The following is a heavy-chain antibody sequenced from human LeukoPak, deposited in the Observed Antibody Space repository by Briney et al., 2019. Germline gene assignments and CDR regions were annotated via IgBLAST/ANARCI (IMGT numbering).Heavy chain of an antibody. V-gene: IGHV3-30*03. CDR2: ISYDGRNK. Sequence: SGGSLRLSCAASEFTFNNHDMHWVRQAPGKGLEWVAAISYDGRNKYYADSVKGRFTISRDNSKNTLNLQMNSLRAEDTAVYYCAGNYGPYYFDYWGQGTLVTVSS. CDR3: AGNYGPYYFDY. D-gene: IGHD3-10*01. J-gene: IGHJ4*02. CDR1: EFTFNNHD.